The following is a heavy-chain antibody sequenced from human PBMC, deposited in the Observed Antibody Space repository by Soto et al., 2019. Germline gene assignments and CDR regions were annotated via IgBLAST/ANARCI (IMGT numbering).Heavy chain of an antibody. CDR3: AKDPGYCSGGSCLRGV. J-gene: IGHJ6*04. Sequence: GGSLRLSCAASGFTFSSYAMSWVRQAPGKGLEWVSAISGSGGSTYYADSVKGRFTISRDNSKNTLYLQMNSLRAEDTAVYYCAKDPGYCSGGSCLRGVWGKGTTVTVSS. V-gene: IGHV3-23*01. CDR2: ISGSGGST. D-gene: IGHD2-15*01. CDR1: GFTFSSYA.